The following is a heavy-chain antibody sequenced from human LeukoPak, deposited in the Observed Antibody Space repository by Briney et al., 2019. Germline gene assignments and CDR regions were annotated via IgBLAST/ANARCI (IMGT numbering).Heavy chain of an antibody. D-gene: IGHD3-10*01. Sequence: GGSLRLSCAASGFTFSSYSMNWVRQAPGKGLEWVSSISSSSSYIYYADSVKGRFTISRDNAKNSLYLQMNSVRAEDTAVYYCARNASGSYYSDAFDIWGQGTMVTVSS. CDR3: ARNASGSYYSDAFDI. J-gene: IGHJ3*02. CDR2: ISSSSSYI. V-gene: IGHV3-21*01. CDR1: GFTFSSYS.